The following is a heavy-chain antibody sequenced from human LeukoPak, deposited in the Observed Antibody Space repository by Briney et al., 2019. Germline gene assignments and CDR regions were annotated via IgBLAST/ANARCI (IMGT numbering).Heavy chain of an antibody. J-gene: IGHJ4*02. Sequence: ASVKVSCKASGYTFTSYDINWVRQATGQGLEWMGWMNPNSGNTGYAQKFQGRVTMTRNTSISTAYMELSSLRVEDTAVYYCARVSRVYYDSSGYPYWGQGTLVTVSS. CDR3: ARVSRVYYDSSGYPY. V-gene: IGHV1-8*01. D-gene: IGHD3-22*01. CDR1: GYTFTSYD. CDR2: MNPNSGNT.